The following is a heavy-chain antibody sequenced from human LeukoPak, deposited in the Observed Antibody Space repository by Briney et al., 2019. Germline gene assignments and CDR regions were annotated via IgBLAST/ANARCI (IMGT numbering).Heavy chain of an antibody. CDR3: VTGFKSIPSDTSYI. J-gene: IGHJ3*02. CDR2: ISYDGSKK. CDR1: GFTSSSYG. Sequence: GRSLRLSCAASGFTSSSYGMSWVRQAPGKGLEWVAVISYDGSKKYYADSVKGRFTISRDSSKNMLYLQMNSLRVQEKDVEHCVTGFKSIPSDTSYIWGQGTMVTVSS. V-gene: IGHV3-30*03. D-gene: IGHD2-21*01.